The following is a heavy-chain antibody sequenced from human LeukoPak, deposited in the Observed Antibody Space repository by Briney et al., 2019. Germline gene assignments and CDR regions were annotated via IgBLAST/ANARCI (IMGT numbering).Heavy chain of an antibody. CDR1: GFTFSSYA. CDR2: ISGSGGST. J-gene: IGHJ4*02. V-gene: IGHV3-23*01. CDR3: ATSRGLGCSGGSCYSH. D-gene: IGHD2-15*01. Sequence: GGSLRLSCAASGFTFSSYAMSWVRQAPGKGLEWVSAISGSGGSTYYADSVKGRFTISRDNSKNTLYLQMNSLRAEDTAVYYCATSRGLGCSGGSCYSHWGQGTLVTVSS.